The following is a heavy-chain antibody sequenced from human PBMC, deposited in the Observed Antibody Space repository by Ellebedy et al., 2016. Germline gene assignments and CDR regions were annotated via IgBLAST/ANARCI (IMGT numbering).Heavy chain of an antibody. D-gene: IGHD3-22*01. CDR2: LYPGDSDT. CDR3: ARLDSSGYSH. J-gene: IGHJ4*02. V-gene: IGHV5-51*01. Sequence: GGSLRLSCKASGYIFTSNWIGWVRLMPGKGLEWMGILYPGDSDTTYKPSFQGQVTITADKSISTAYLQWSKLKAADTAIYYCARLDSSGYSHWGQGTLVTVSS. CDR1: GYIFTSNW.